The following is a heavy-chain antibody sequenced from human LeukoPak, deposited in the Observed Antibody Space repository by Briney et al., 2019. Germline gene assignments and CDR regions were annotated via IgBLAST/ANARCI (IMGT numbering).Heavy chain of an antibody. Sequence: GGSLRVYCAASGFTFSSYAMSWVRQAPGKGLEWVSAISGSGGSTYYADSVKGRFTISRDNSKNTLYLQMNSLRAEDTAVYYCANLWFGELLVYGMDVWGQGTTVTVSS. CDR1: GFTFSSYA. V-gene: IGHV3-23*01. J-gene: IGHJ6*02. D-gene: IGHD3-10*01. CDR2: ISGSGGST. CDR3: ANLWFGELLVYGMDV.